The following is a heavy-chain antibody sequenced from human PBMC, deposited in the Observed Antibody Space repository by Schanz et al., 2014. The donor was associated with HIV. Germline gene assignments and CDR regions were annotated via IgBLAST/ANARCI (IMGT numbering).Heavy chain of an antibody. CDR2: IWYDGSNK. CDR1: GFTFRSYG. Sequence: QVQLVESGGGVVQPGRSLRLSCAASGFTFRSYGMHWVRQAPGKGLEWVAVIWYDGSNKYYADSVKGRFTISRDNSKNTLYLQMNTLRAEDTAVYYCAKGSNYYGLDVWGQGTTVTVSS. V-gene: IGHV3-33*06. D-gene: IGHD3-10*01. J-gene: IGHJ6*02. CDR3: AKGSNYYGLDV.